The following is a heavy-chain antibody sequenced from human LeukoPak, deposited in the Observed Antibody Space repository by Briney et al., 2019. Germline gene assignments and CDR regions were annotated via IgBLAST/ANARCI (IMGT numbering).Heavy chain of an antibody. CDR1: GGSFSGYY. CDR2: INHSGST. V-gene: IGHV4-34*01. J-gene: IGHJ6*02. Sequence: SETLSLTCAVCGGSFSGYYWSWIRQPPGKGLEWIGEINHSGSTNYNPSLKSRVTISVDTSKNQFSLKLSSVTAADTAVYYCARGDYYYGMDVWGQGTTVTVSS. CDR3: ARGDYYYGMDV.